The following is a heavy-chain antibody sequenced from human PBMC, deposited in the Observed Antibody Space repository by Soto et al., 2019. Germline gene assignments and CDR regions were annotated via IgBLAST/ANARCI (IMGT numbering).Heavy chain of an antibody. CDR3: ARGGYISAYDF. D-gene: IGHD5-18*01. V-gene: IGHV1-18*01. CDR2: IGPDNGKT. CDR1: GYTFTKYG. Sequence: QVQLVQSGAEVKRPGASLKVSCKASGYTFTKYGISWVRQAPGQGLEWVGWIGPDNGKTNYAQKLQGRVTMTTDTSTSTAYVGLGKLTADDTAVYFCARGGYISAYDFWGQGTLVTVSS. J-gene: IGHJ4*02.